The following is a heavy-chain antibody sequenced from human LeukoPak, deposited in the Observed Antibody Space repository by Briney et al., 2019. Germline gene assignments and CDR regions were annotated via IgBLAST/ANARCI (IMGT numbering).Heavy chain of an antibody. J-gene: IGHJ5*02. CDR3: ARAGLGYCSSTSCKGAWFDP. CDR2: INPNSGGT. V-gene: IGHV1-2*02. CDR1: GYTFTGYY. D-gene: IGHD2-2*01. Sequence: GASVKVSCKASGYTFTGYYMHWVRQAPGQGLGWMGWINPNSGGTNYAQKFQGRVTMTRDTSISTAYMELSRLRSDDTAVYYCARAGLGYCSSTSCKGAWFDPWGQGTLVTVSS.